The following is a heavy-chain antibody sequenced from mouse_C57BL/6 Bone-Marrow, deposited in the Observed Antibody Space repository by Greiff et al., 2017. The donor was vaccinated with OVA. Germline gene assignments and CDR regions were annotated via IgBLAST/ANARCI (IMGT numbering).Heavy chain of an antibody. V-gene: IGHV1-75*01. J-gene: IGHJ3*01. CDR2: IFPGSGST. CDR3: ASPLFYYYGSRGFSY. CDR1: GYTFTDYY. Sequence: QVHVKQSGPELVKPGASVKISCKASGYTFTDYYINWVKQRPGQGLEWIGWIFPGSGSTYYNEKFKGKATLTVDKSYSTAYVLLCSLTSEDSAVYFCASPLFYYYGSRGFSYWGRGTGVTVSA. D-gene: IGHD1-1*01.